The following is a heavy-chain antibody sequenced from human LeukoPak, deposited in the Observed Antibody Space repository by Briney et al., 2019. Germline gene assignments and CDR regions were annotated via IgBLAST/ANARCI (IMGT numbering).Heavy chain of an antibody. CDR2: IIPIFDTS. CDR1: GGTFSSYA. J-gene: IGHJ5*02. V-gene: IGHV1-69*13. Sequence: SVKVSCKASGGTFSSYAITWVRQATGQGHEWMGGIIPIFDTSNYAQKFQGRVTFTSDDSTSTAYMELSSLRSEDTAVYYCARLKRGIGAAGTSLRGWFDPWGQGTLVTVSS. CDR3: ARLKRGIGAAGTSLRGWFDP. D-gene: IGHD6-13*01.